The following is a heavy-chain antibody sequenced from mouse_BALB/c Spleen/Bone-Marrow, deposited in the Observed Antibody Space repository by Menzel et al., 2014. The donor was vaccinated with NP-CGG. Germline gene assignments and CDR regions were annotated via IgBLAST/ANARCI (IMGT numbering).Heavy chain of an antibody. CDR3: ARGGYDGAWFAY. CDR2: IYPGNVNT. J-gene: IGHJ3*01. Sequence: VQLVESGPELVKPGASVRISCKASGYTFTSYYIHWVKQRPGQGLEWIGWIYPGNVNTNYNEKFKAKATLTADKSSSTAYMQLSSLTSEDSAVYFCARGGYDGAWFAYWGQGTLSLSLQ. CDR1: GYTFTSYY. D-gene: IGHD2-14*01. V-gene: IGHV1S56*01.